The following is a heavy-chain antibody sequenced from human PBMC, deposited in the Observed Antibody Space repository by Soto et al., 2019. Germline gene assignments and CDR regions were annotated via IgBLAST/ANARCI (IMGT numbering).Heavy chain of an antibody. J-gene: IGHJ5*02. CDR3: ARDFLQRPPLKIRYNWNDARLSCFDP. V-gene: IGHV4-4*02. CDR1: GGSISSSNW. CDR2: IYHSGST. D-gene: IGHD1-1*01. Sequence: SETLSLTCAVSGGSISSSNWWSWVRQPPGKGLEWIGEIYHSGSTNYNPSLKSRVTISVDKSKNQFSLKLSSVTAADTAVYYCARDFLQRPPLKIRYNWNDARLSCFDPWGQGTLVNVSS.